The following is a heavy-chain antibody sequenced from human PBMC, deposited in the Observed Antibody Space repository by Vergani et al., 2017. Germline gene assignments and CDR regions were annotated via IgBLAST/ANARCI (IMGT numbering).Heavy chain of an antibody. CDR1: GYSFTSYW. D-gene: IGHD4-17*01. CDR2: IYPGDSDN. Sequence: EVQLVQSGAEVKKPGESLKISCKGSGYSFTSYWIGWVRQMPGKGLEWMGIIYPGDSDNRYSPSFQGQVTISADKSISTAYLQWSSLKASDTAMYYCERHITVTKENYGMDVWGQGTTVTVSS. CDR3: ERHITVTKENYGMDV. J-gene: IGHJ6*02. V-gene: IGHV5-51*01.